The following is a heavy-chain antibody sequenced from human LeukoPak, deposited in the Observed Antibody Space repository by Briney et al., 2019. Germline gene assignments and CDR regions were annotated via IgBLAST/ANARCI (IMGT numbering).Heavy chain of an antibody. CDR3: VRGGYYYESGAYYVDWFDP. Sequence: SETLSLTCSVSGDSISYFYWNWIRQPPGKGLEWIGYISYSGSTNYNPSLKSRVTISVDTSKNQFSLNLTSVTAADTAVYYCVRGGYYYESGAYYVDWFDPWGQGTLVTVSS. CDR1: GDSISYFY. V-gene: IGHV4-59*01. J-gene: IGHJ5*02. CDR2: ISYSGST. D-gene: IGHD3-22*01.